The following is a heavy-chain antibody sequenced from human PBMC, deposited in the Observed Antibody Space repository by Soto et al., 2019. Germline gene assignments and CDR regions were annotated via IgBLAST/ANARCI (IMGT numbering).Heavy chain of an antibody. CDR3: ERDNPPIGSNYCPNYGMDV. Sequence: EVQLVESGGGLVKPGGSLRLSCAASGFTFSSYSMNWVRQAPGKGLEWVSSISSSSSYIYYADSVKGRFTISRDNAKNSLYLQMNSLRAEDTAVYYCERDNPPIGSNYCPNYGMDVWGQGTTVTVSS. D-gene: IGHD4-4*01. CDR1: GFTFSSYS. J-gene: IGHJ6*02. V-gene: IGHV3-21*01. CDR2: ISSSSSYI.